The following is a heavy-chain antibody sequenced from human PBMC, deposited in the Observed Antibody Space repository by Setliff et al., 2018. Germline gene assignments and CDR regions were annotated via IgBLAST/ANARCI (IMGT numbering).Heavy chain of an antibody. CDR2: IWYDGSNK. CDR3: ARARGYNSGLDY. D-gene: IGHD5-18*01. Sequence: GGSLRLSCAASGFTFSSYGMHWVRQAPGKGLEWVAVIWYDGSNKYYADSVKGRFTISRDNAKNSLYLQMNSLRAEDTAVYSCARARGYNSGLDYWGQGALVTVSS. CDR1: GFTFSSYG. J-gene: IGHJ4*02. V-gene: IGHV3-33*08.